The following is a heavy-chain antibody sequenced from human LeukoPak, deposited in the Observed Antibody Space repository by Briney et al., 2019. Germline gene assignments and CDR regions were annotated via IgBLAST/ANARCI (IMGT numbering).Heavy chain of an antibody. CDR1: GFTFSSCA. V-gene: IGHV3-23*01. CDR2: ISNSGGST. D-gene: IGHD4-17*01. CDR3: AKSRGQYGDYLFYYYGMDV. Sequence: QPGGSLRLSCAASGFTFSSCAMSWARQAPGKGLEWVSGISNSGGSTYHADSVKGRFTISRDNSKNTLYLQMNSLRAEDTAVYYCAKSRGQYGDYLFYYYGMDVWGQGTTVTVSS. J-gene: IGHJ6*02.